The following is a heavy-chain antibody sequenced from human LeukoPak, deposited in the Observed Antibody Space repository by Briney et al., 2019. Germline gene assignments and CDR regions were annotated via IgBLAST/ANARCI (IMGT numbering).Heavy chain of an antibody. CDR1: GYTFTGYY. Sequence: ASVKVSCTASGYTFTGYYMHWVRQAPGQGLEWMGWINPNSGGTNYAQKFQGWVTMTRDTSISTAYMELSRLRSDDTAVYYCARGPRRYSSGWYYYYGMDVWGQGTTVTVSS. V-gene: IGHV1-2*04. CDR3: ARGPRRYSSGWYYYYGMDV. CDR2: INPNSGGT. J-gene: IGHJ6*02. D-gene: IGHD6-19*01.